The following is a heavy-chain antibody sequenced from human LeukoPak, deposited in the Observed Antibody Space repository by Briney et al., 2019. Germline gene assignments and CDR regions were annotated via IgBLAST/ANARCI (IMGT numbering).Heavy chain of an antibody. Sequence: ASVKVSCKASGYTFTSYGISWVRQAPGQGLEWMGWISAYNGNTNYARKLQGRVTMTTDTSTSTAYMELRSLRSDDTAVYYCARGVPHYYDSSGYYSPPFGYWGQGTLVTVSS. V-gene: IGHV1-18*01. CDR3: ARGVPHYYDSSGYYSPPFGY. CDR1: GYTFTSYG. D-gene: IGHD3-22*01. CDR2: ISAYNGNT. J-gene: IGHJ4*02.